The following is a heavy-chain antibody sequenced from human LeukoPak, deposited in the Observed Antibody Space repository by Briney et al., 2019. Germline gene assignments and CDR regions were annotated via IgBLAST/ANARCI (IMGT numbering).Heavy chain of an antibody. J-gene: IGHJ4*02. Sequence: ASVKVSCKASGYTFTSYYMHWVRQAPGQGLEWMGWISAYNGNTNYAQKLQGRVTMTTDTSTSTAYMELRSLRSDDTAVYYCAREPRYSGYDRFDYWGQGTLVTVSS. CDR1: GYTFTSYY. CDR2: ISAYNGNT. D-gene: IGHD5-12*01. CDR3: AREPRYSGYDRFDY. V-gene: IGHV1-18*04.